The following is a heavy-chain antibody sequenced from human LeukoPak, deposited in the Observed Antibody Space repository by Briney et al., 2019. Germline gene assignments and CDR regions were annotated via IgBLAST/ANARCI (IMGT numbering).Heavy chain of an antibody. CDR2: VNPNSGGT. CDR3: AREEEWLRAYDY. J-gene: IGHJ4*02. D-gene: IGHD5-12*01. CDR1: GYTFTSYG. Sequence: ASVKVSCKASGYTFTSYGISWVRQAPGQGPEWMGWVNPNSGGTNYAQRFQGRVTMARDTSISTAYMELSRLRSDDMAVYYYAREEEWLRAYDYWGQGTLVTVSS. V-gene: IGHV1-2*02.